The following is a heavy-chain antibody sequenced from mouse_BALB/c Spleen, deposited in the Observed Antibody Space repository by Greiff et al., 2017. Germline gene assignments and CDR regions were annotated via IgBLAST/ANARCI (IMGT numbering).Heavy chain of an antibody. Sequence: VQLKESGGGLVQPGGSLKLSCAASGFTFSSYGMSWVRQTPDKRLELVATINSNGGSTYYPDSVKGRFTISRDNAKNTLYLQMSSLKSEDTAMYYCARDRDYDYYAMDYWGQGTSVTVSS. D-gene: IGHD2-4*01. V-gene: IGHV5-6-3*01. CDR2: INSNGGST. CDR1: GFTFSSYG. CDR3: ARDRDYDYYAMDY. J-gene: IGHJ4*01.